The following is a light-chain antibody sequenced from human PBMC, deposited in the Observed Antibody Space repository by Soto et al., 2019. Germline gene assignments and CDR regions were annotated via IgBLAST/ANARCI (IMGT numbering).Light chain of an antibody. Sequence: EIVLTQSPATLSSSPGERATISCRASQSVSNYLAWYQQKPGQAPRRLIYDASTRATGIPARFSGSGSGTDFTLTISSLEPEDFAAYYRQQRSNCTRFTFGQGTKMEIK. CDR1: QSVSNY. J-gene: IGKJ2*01. V-gene: IGKV3-11*01. CDR2: DAS. CDR3: QQRSNCTRFT.